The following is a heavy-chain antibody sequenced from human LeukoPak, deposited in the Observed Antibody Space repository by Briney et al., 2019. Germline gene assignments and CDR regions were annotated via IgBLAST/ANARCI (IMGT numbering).Heavy chain of an antibody. CDR2: INHSGST. Sequence: SETLSLTCAVYGGSFSGYYWSWIRQPPGKGLEWIGEINHSGSTNYNPSLKSRVTISVDTSKNQFSLKLSSVTAADTAVYYCATIRSGYSYGYDAFDIWGQGTMVTVSS. CDR3: ATIRSGYSYGYDAFDI. CDR1: GGSFSGYY. V-gene: IGHV4-34*01. J-gene: IGHJ3*02. D-gene: IGHD5-18*01.